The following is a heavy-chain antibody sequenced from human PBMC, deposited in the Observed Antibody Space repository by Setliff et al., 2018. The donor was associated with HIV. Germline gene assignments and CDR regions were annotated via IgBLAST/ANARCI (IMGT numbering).Heavy chain of an antibody. CDR1: GGSIRGHY. J-gene: IGHJ5*02. CDR3: TLTSRLDGYFDP. V-gene: IGHV4-59*11. CDR2: IYYSGST. Sequence: SETFLTCTVSGGSIRGHYWSWIRQPPGKGLEWIGTIYYSGSTYYKPSLKSRGTISVDTSKNQFYLKLNSVTAADSAVYYCTLTSRLDGYFDPWGQGTLVTVSS. D-gene: IGHD5-12*01.